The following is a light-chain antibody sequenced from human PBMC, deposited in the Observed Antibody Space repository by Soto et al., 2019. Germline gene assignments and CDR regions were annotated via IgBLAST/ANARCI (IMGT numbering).Light chain of an antibody. CDR2: GAS. V-gene: IGKV3-20*01. CDR3: QHYGSSPPGYT. Sequence: EIVLTQSPGTLSLSPGERATLSCRASQSVSSSYLAWYQLRPGQAPSLLIYGASNRATGIPDRFSGSGSGTDVTLTISRLEAEDFAVYYCQHYGSSPPGYTFGQGTKLE. CDR1: QSVSSSY. J-gene: IGKJ2*01.